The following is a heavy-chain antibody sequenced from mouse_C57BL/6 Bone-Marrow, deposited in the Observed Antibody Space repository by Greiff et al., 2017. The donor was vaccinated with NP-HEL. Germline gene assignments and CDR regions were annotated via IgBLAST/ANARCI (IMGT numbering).Heavy chain of an antibody. Sequence: EVQLVESGGGLVKPGGSLKLSCAASGFTFSSYAMSWVRQTPEKRLEWVATISDGGSYTYYPDNVQGRFTLSRDNAKNTLYLQMSHLKSEDTATYDYARYDYAGDYYAMDYGGQGTSVTVSS. V-gene: IGHV5-4*01. CDR3: ARYDYAGDYYAMDY. D-gene: IGHD2-4*01. CDR1: GFTFSSYA. J-gene: IGHJ4*01. CDR2: ISDGGSYT.